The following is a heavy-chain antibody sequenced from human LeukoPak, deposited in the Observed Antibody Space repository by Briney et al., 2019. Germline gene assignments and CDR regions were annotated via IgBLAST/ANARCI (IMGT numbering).Heavy chain of an antibody. D-gene: IGHD3-10*01. V-gene: IGHV4-59*01. Sequence: SETLSLTCTVSGDSISAYYWSWIRQPPGKGLEWIGYIYYRVTSDYNPSLKSRVTMSVDMSTRQISLKLSSVTAADTAVYYCARAVGGDGSGSLWGPGTLVTVSS. CDR3: ARAVGGDGSGSL. CDR2: IYYRVTS. CDR1: GDSISAYY. J-gene: IGHJ4*02.